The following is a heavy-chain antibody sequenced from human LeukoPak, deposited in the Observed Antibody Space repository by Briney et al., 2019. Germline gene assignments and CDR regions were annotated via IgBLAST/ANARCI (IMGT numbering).Heavy chain of an antibody. J-gene: IGHJ4*02. Sequence: GESLKISFKGSGXSFTAYCIGWVRQMPGKGLEWMGIIYPGDSDTRYSPSFQGQVIISADKSISTAYLQWSSLKASDTAMYYCARSIGARPPEFDYWGQGTLVTVSS. V-gene: IGHV5-51*01. CDR3: ARSIGARPPEFDY. D-gene: IGHD6-6*01. CDR1: GXSFTAYC. CDR2: IYPGDSDT.